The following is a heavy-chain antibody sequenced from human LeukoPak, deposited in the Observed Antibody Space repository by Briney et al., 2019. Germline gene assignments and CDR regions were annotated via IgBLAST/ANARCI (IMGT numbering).Heavy chain of an antibody. J-gene: IGHJ4*02. CDR1: GGTISSYY. CDR3: ARDRPPGDL. D-gene: IGHD3-10*01. CDR2: IYYSGST. V-gene: IGHV4-59*01. Sequence: ASETLSLTCTVSGGTISSYYWSWIRQPPGKGLEWIGYIYYSGSTNYNPSLKSRVTISVDTSKNQFSLKLSSVTAADTAVYYCARDRPPGDLWGQGTLVTVSS.